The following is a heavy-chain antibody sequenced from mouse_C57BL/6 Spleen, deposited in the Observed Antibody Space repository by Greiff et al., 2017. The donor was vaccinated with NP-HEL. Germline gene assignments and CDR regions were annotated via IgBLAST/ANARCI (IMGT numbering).Heavy chain of an antibody. CDR1: GYTFTSYG. CDR3: AREEDAYGAY. D-gene: IGHD1-2*01. Sequence: QVQLKESGAELARPGASVKLSCKASGYTFTSYGISWVKQRTGQGLEWIGEIYPRSGNTYYNEKFKGKATLTADKSSSTAYMELRSLTSEDSAVYFCAREEDAYGAYWGQGTLVTVSA. CDR2: IYPRSGNT. V-gene: IGHV1-81*01. J-gene: IGHJ3*01.